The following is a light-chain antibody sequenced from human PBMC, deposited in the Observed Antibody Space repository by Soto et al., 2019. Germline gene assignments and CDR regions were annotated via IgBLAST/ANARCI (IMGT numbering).Light chain of an antibody. Sequence: EIVMTQSPATLSVSPGERATLSCRASQSVSSNLAWYQQKPGQAPRLLIYGASTRATGIPARFSGSGSGTEFTLTISSLKSEDFAVYYCQQYNNWPPWTFGQGTKVDXK. CDR1: QSVSSN. J-gene: IGKJ1*01. CDR2: GAS. CDR3: QQYNNWPPWT. V-gene: IGKV3-15*01.